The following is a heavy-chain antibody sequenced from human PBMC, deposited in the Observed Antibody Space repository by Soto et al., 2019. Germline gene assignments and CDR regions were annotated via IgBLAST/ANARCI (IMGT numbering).Heavy chain of an antibody. CDR3: ARVDELRLTGGYYSCGIDP. CDR1: GGSFSGYY. D-gene: IGHD2-15*01. V-gene: IGHV4-34*01. CDR2: INHSGST. J-gene: IGHJ5*02. Sequence: PSETLSLTCAVYGGSFSGYYWSWIRQPPGKGLEWIGEINHSGSTNYNPSLKSRVTISVDTSTNQFSLKLSSVTAADTAVYYCARVDELRLTGGYYSCGIDPWGQGTLVTVSS.